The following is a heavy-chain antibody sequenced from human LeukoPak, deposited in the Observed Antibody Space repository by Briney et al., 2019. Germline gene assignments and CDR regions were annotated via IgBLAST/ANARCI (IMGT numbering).Heavy chain of an antibody. CDR2: ITGSGHTT. V-gene: IGHV3-23*01. CDR3: AKEGELGEFDY. D-gene: IGHD3-16*01. Sequence: GGSLRLSCAASGFTFSNYGMNWVRQAPGKGLEWVSAITGSGHTTYYADSVKGRFTISRDNSKNTLYLQINSLRAEDTAVYYCAKEGELGEFDYWGQGTLVTVSS. CDR1: GFTFSNYG. J-gene: IGHJ4*02.